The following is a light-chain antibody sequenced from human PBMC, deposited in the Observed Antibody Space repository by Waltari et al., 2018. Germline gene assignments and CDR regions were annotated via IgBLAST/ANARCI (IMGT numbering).Light chain of an antibody. V-gene: IGLV3-1*01. J-gene: IGLJ1*01. CDR2: QDT. Sequence: SYDLTQPPSVSVSPGQTASITCSGDKLGDKYASWYQQKPGQSPVVVIYQDTKRPSGIPELFSGSNSGNTATLTISGTQALDDADYYCQAWDSTSYVFGTGTKVTVL. CDR1: KLGDKY. CDR3: QAWDSTSYV.